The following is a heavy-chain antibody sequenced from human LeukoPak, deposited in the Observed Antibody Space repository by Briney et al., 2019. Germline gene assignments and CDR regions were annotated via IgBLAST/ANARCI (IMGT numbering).Heavy chain of an antibody. V-gene: IGHV3-20*04. J-gene: IGHJ4*02. CDR2: INWNGGST. CDR1: GGSFSGYY. D-gene: IGHD6-13*01. Sequence: ETLSLTCAVYGGSFSGYYWSWIRQPPGKGLEWVAGINWNGGSTYYAESVKGRFTISRDDAKNSLYLQMNSLRAEDTAFYYCARGPPRSSGSWTFDYWGQGTRVTVSS. CDR3: ARGPPRSSGSWTFDY.